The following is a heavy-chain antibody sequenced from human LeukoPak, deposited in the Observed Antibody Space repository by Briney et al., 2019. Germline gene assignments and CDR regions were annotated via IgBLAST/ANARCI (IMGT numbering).Heavy chain of an antibody. CDR3: ARRISRRSLVVIPLYMDV. V-gene: IGHV4-61*02. CDR1: GGSVWTESHF. D-gene: IGHD2-8*02. CDR2: LNSGGDI. Sequence: SQTLSLTCTVSGGSVWTESHFWNWVRQPAGKGLEWIGRLNSGGDINYNPSLKSRVTMSVDVSRNQFSLKLDSVTAADTAVYYCARRISRRSLVVIPLYMDVWGKGTTVTVSS. J-gene: IGHJ6*03.